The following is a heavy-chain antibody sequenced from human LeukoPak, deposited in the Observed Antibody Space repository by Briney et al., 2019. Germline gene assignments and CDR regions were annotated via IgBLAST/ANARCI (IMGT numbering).Heavy chain of an antibody. CDR2: ISGSGGST. J-gene: IGHJ4*02. Sequence: GGSLRLSCAASGFTFSSYSMNWVRQAPGKGLEWVSAISGSGGSTYYADSVKGRFTISRDNSKNTLYLQMNSLRAEDTAVYYCAKAGYYDSSGYYFCYFDYWGQGTLVTVSS. D-gene: IGHD3-22*01. CDR3: AKAGYYDSSGYYFCYFDY. CDR1: GFTFSSYS. V-gene: IGHV3-23*01.